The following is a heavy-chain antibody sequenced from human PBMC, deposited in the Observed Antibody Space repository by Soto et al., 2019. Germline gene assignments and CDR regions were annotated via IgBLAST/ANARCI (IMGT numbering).Heavy chain of an antibody. CDR2: IYYGGIT. CDR1: GGSISSGGYY. J-gene: IGHJ4*02. CDR3: ARGKLVLYYDILTGYSGFDY. V-gene: IGHV4-31*03. D-gene: IGHD3-9*01. Sequence: QVQLQESGPGLVKPSQTLSLTCTVSGGSISSGGYYWSWIRQHPGKGLEWIGYIYYGGITYYNPSLKSRVTISVDTSKNQFSLKLSSVTAADTAVYYCARGKLVLYYDILTGYSGFDYWGQGTLVTVSS.